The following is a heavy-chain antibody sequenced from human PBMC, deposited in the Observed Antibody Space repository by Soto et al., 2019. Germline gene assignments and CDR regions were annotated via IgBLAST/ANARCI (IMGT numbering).Heavy chain of an antibody. CDR3: ARGLVVPAAPDHWFDL. CDR2: IYHSGST. D-gene: IGHD2-2*01. CDR1: GGSISSGGYS. Sequence: QLQLQESGSGLVKPSQTLSLTCAVSGGSISSGGYSWSWIRQPPGKGLEWVGFIYHSGSTYYNPSLKSRVTISVDRSKNQFSLKLSSVTAADTAVYYCARGLVVPAAPDHWFDLWGQGTLVTVSS. V-gene: IGHV4-30-2*01. J-gene: IGHJ5*02.